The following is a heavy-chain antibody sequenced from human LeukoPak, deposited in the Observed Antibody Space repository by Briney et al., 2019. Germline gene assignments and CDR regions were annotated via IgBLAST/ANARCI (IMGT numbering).Heavy chain of an antibody. CDR2: INYSGST. CDR1: GGSISTYS. Sequence: SETLSLTCSVSGGSISTYSWSWIRQPPGKAPEWIGFINYSGSTNYNPSLKSRVSISVDTSRRQFSLKVNSVTAADTAVYYCARRHPDSSGWNIDAFDMWGQGTMVTVSA. J-gene: IGHJ3*02. D-gene: IGHD6-19*01. V-gene: IGHV4-59*08. CDR3: ARRHPDSSGWNIDAFDM.